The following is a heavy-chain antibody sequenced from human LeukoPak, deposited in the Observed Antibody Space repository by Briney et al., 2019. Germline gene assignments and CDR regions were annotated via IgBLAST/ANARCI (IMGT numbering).Heavy chain of an antibody. V-gene: IGHV5-51*01. CDR3: ATHPGGLQSGFDN. CDR2: IHPGDSDT. CDR1: GYSFTSYW. D-gene: IGHD5-24*01. Sequence: MPGESLKISCKGSGYSFTSYWIGWVRQMPGKGLEYMGIIHPGDSDTRYSPSFQGQVTISVDRSSSTAYLQWSRLKASDTAMYYCATHPGGLQSGFDNWGQGTLVTVSS. J-gene: IGHJ4*02.